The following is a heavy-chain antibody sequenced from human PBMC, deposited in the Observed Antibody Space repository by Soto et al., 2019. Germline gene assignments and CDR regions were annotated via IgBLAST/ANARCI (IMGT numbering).Heavy chain of an antibody. D-gene: IGHD2-2*01. CDR3: ATGVGYCSSTSCADAFDI. Sequence: GGSLRLSCAASGFTFSSYAMSWVRQAPGKGLEWVSAISGSGGSTYYADSVKGRFTISRDNSKNTLYLQMNSLRAEDTAVYYCATGVGYCSSTSCADAFDIWGQGTMVTVSS. J-gene: IGHJ3*02. V-gene: IGHV3-23*01. CDR1: GFTFSSYA. CDR2: ISGSGGST.